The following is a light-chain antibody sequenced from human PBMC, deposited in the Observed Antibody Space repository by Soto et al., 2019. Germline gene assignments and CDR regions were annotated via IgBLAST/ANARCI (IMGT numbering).Light chain of an antibody. V-gene: IGKV3-15*01. CDR1: QNITSD. CDR2: DTS. CDR3: QQYSNWPRGS. J-gene: IGKJ1*01. Sequence: ETVMTQSPATLSVSPGERATLSCRASQNITSDLAWYQQKPGKPPSLLIFDTSTRATGVPARFSGSGFRTEFTLTIDSLQSDDFAVYYCQQYSNWPRGSFGQGTKVEMK.